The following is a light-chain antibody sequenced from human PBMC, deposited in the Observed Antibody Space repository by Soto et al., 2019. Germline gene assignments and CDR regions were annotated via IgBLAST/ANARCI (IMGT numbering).Light chain of an antibody. CDR2: SDD. CDR3: AAWDDSLNGFV. J-gene: IGLJ1*01. Sequence: QSALTQPVSVSGSPGQSITISCTGTSSDVGGYNYVSWYQQHPGTAPKLLIHSDDKLPSGVPDRFSGSKSGTSGSLAISGLQSGDEADYYCAAWDDSLNGFVFGAGTKVTVL. V-gene: IGLV1-44*01. CDR1: SSDVGGYNY.